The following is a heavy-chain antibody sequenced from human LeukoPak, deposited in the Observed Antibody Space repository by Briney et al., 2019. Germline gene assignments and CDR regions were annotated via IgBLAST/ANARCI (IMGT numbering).Heavy chain of an antibody. D-gene: IGHD5-18*01. CDR2: ISGSGGST. CDR3: ARGVTEPLDYYMDV. Sequence: GGSLRLSCAASGFTFSSYAMSWVRQAPGKGLEWVSAISGSGGSTYYADSVKGRFTISRDNSKNTLYLQMNSLRAEDTAVYYCARGVTEPLDYYMDVWGKGTTVTISS. V-gene: IGHV3-23*01. CDR1: GFTFSSYA. J-gene: IGHJ6*03.